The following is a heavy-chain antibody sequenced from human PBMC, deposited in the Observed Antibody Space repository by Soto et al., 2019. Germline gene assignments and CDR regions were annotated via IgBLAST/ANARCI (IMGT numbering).Heavy chain of an antibody. CDR2: INHSGST. CDR3: ARLDIRWFGELSQKNNWFDP. Sequence: SETLSLTCAVYGGSFSGYYWSWIRQPPGKGLEWIGEINHSGSTNYNPSLKSRVTISVDTSKNQFSLKLSSVTAADTAVYYCARLDIRWFGELSQKNNWFDPWGQGTLVTVSS. J-gene: IGHJ5*02. CDR1: GGSFSGYY. V-gene: IGHV4-34*01. D-gene: IGHD3-10*01.